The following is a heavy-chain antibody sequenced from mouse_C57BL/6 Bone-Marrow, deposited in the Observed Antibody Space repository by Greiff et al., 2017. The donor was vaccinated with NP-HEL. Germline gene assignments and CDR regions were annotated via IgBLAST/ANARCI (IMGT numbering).Heavy chain of an antibody. CDR2: IYWDDDK. J-gene: IGHJ3*01. V-gene: IGHV8-12*01. Sequence: QVTLKESGPGILQSSQTLSLTCSFSGFSLSTSGMGVSWIRQPSGKGLEWLAHIYWDDDKRYNPSLKSRLTISKDTSRNQVFLKITSVDTADTATYYCARNYYGSSLFAYWGQGTLVTVSA. D-gene: IGHD1-1*01. CDR1: GFSLSTSGMG. CDR3: ARNYYGSSLFAY.